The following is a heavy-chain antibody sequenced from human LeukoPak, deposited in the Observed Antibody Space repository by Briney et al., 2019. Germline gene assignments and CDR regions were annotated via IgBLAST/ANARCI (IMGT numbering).Heavy chain of an antibody. J-gene: IGHJ4*02. CDR3: ARVDGYHSFDY. D-gene: IGHD5-24*01. CDR1: GYIFTSYG. Sequence: GASVKVFCKASGYIFTSYGIAWVRQAPGQGLEWMGWISVYNDNTNYAQKLQGRVTMTTDTSTSTAYMELRSLRSDDTAVYYCARVDGYHSFDYWGQGALVTVSS. V-gene: IGHV1-18*01. CDR2: ISVYNDNT.